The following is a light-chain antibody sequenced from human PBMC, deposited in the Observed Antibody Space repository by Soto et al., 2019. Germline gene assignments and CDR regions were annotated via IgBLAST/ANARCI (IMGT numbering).Light chain of an antibody. CDR3: QQRSTWLT. CDR1: QSVSSY. J-gene: IGKJ4*01. CDR2: DAS. Sequence: EIVLTQSPATLSLSPGERATLSCRASQSVSSYLAWYQQKPGQAPRLLIYDASNRATGIPARFSGSGSGTDFTLTISSLEPEDFAVYSCQQRSTWLTFGGGTQVEIK. V-gene: IGKV3-11*01.